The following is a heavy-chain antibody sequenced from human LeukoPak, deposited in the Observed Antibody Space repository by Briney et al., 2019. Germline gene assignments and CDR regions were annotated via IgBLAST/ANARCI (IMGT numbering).Heavy chain of an antibody. CDR3: TRLGGDGYNSIYYYYFMDV. V-gene: IGHV3-73*01. CDR2: IRSKANSHAT. CDR1: GFTFSGSA. D-gene: IGHD5-24*01. J-gene: IGHJ6*03. Sequence: GGSLRLSCAASGFTFSGSAMHWVRQASGKGLEWVGRIRSKANSHATAYAASVKGRFTISRDDSKNTEYLQMNSLKTEDTAVYYCTRLGGDGYNSIYYYYFMDVWGKGTTVTISS.